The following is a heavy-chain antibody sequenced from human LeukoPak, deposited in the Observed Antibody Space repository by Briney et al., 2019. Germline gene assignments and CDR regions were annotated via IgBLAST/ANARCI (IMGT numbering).Heavy chain of an antibody. CDR1: GDSVSSNSVA. D-gene: IGHD6-19*01. CDR3: ARTVAGRNDY. Sequence: SQTLSLTCAISGDSVSSNSVAWTWIRQSPSRGLEWLGRTYYGSKWYNDYAVSVKSRITINPDASKNQFSLQLNSVTPDDTAVYYCARTVAGRNDYWGQGTLVTVSS. V-gene: IGHV6-1*01. J-gene: IGHJ4*02. CDR2: TYYGSKWYN.